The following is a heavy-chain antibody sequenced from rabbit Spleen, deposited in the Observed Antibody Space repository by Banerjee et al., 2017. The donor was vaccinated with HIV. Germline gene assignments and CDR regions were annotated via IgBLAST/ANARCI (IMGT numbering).Heavy chain of an antibody. Sequence: QLEESGGDLVKPEGSLTLTCKASGFTLSSYYMNWVRQAPGKGLEWIGYIDPVFGITYYANWVNGRFSISRENAQNTVFLQMTSLTAADTATYFCARDFGTYDYIDVYFNLWGPGTLVTV. D-gene: IGHD6-1*01. J-gene: IGHJ4*01. CDR3: ARDFGTYDYIDVYFNL. V-gene: IGHV1S7*01. CDR2: IDPVFGIT. CDR1: GFTLSSYY.